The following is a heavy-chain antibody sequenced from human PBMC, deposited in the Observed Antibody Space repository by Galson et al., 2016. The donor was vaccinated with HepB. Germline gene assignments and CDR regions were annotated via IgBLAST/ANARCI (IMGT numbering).Heavy chain of an antibody. CDR2: INPSSGP. V-gene: IGHV1-46*01. CDR1: GFPFPDYH. Sequence: SVKVSCKASGFPFPDYHMHWVRQAPGQGLEWMGLINPSSGPNYVQRFQDRLTVTRDTSTTTVYMDLSGLTSEDTAVYYCARERTGQGGMDVWGQGTTVIVSS. CDR3: ARERTGQGGMDV. J-gene: IGHJ6*02.